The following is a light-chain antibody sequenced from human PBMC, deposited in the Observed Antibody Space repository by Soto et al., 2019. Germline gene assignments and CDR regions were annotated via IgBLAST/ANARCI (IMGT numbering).Light chain of an antibody. J-gene: IGKJ1*01. Sequence: DIQMTQSPSSLSGSVGDRVTITCRASQSISSYLNWYQQKPGKAPKLLIYAASSLQSGVPSRFSGSGSGTDFTLTISSLQPEDFATYYCQQSYGTPRTFGQGTKVEIK. CDR1: QSISSY. CDR2: AAS. CDR3: QQSYGTPRT. V-gene: IGKV1-39*01.